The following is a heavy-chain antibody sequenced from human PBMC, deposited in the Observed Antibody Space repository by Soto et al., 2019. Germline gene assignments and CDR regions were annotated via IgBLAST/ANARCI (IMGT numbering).Heavy chain of an antibody. CDR1: GYTFTSYG. D-gene: IGHD3-9*01. J-gene: IGHJ3*02. Sequence: ASVKVSCKASGYTFTSYGISWVRQAPGQGLEWMGWISAYNGNTNYAQKLQGRVTMTTDTSTSTAYMELRSLRSDDTAVYYCARTGRQHHDMLTGFEWTLFAFDIWGQGAIVTVAS. CDR3: ARTGRQHHDMLTGFEWTLFAFDI. CDR2: ISAYNGNT. V-gene: IGHV1-18*04.